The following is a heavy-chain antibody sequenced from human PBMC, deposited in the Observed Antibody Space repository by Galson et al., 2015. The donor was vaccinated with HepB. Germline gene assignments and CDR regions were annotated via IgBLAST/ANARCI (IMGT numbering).Heavy chain of an antibody. J-gene: IGHJ6*03. D-gene: IGHD6-6*01. CDR2: ISAYNGNT. Sequence: SVKVSCKASGYTFTSYGISWVRQAPGQGLEWMGWISAYNGNTNYAQKLQGRVTMTTDTSTSTAYMELRSLRSDDTAVYYCARDRSSARDYYYYYYMDVWGKGTTVTVSS. CDR1: GYTFTSYG. V-gene: IGHV1-18*01. CDR3: ARDRSSARDYYYYYYMDV.